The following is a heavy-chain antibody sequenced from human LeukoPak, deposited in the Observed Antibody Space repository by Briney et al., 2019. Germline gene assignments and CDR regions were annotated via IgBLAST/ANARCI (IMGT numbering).Heavy chain of an antibody. J-gene: IGHJ3*02. V-gene: IGHV3-33*01. D-gene: IGHD1-26*01. Sequence: GGSLRLSCAASGFTFSTYGMHWVRQAPGKGLEWVAVIWYDGSNRNYADSVKGRFTISRDNSRSTLYLQMNSLRAEDTAIYYCVRNGIVGPTNAFDIWGHGTVVTVSS. CDR3: VRNGIVGPTNAFDI. CDR1: GFTFSTYG. CDR2: IWYDGSNR.